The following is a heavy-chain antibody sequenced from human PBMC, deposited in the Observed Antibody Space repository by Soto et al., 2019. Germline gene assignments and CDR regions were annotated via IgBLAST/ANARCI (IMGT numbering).Heavy chain of an antibody. V-gene: IGHV1-69*13. Sequence: SVKVSCKASGGTFSSYAISWVRQAPGQGLEWMGGIIPIFGTANYAQKFQGRVTITADESTSTAYMELSSLRSEDTAVYYCASSGEGYSSSWYFRGFDYWGQGTLVTVSS. CDR1: GGTFSSYA. CDR2: IIPIFGTA. CDR3: ASSGEGYSSSWYFRGFDY. J-gene: IGHJ4*02. D-gene: IGHD6-13*01.